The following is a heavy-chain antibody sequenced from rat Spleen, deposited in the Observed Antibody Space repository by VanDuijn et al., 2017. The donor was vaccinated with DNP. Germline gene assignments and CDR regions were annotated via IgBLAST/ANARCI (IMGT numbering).Heavy chain of an antibody. CDR2: ISYDGYST. Sequence: EVKLVESGGGLVQPGRSLKLSCAASGFTFGYYYMAWVRQAPTKGLEWVATISYDGYSTYYRDSVKGRFTIPRDDAKSSQYLQMNSLKSEDTATYYCARSRLPGYYPFACWGQGTLVTVSS. D-gene: IGHD1-4*01. J-gene: IGHJ3*01. CDR1: GFTFGYYY. CDR3: ARSRLPGYYPFAC. V-gene: IGHV5-7*01.